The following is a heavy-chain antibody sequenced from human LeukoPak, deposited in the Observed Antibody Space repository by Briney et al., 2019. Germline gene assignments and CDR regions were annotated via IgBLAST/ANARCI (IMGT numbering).Heavy chain of an antibody. V-gene: IGHV4-38-2*02. Sequence: SETLSLTCTVSGYSISNGYYWGWIRQPPGKGLEWIGSMYHSGSTSYNPSLKSRVTISVDTSKNQISLNLSSVTAADTAVYYCAREGTYWGQGTLVTVSS. J-gene: IGHJ4*02. CDR1: GYSISNGYY. D-gene: IGHD1-7*01. CDR2: MYHSGST. CDR3: AREGTY.